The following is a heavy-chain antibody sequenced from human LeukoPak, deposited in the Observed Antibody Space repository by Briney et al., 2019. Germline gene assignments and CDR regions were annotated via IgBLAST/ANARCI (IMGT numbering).Heavy chain of an antibody. V-gene: IGHV4-34*01. CDR1: GGSFSGYY. D-gene: IGHD3-22*01. CDR3: ARAYSYYYDSSGYYTAGFWRFDP. Sequence: PSETLSLTCAVYGGSFSGYYWSWIRQPPGKGLEWIGEINHSGSTNYNPSLKSRVTISVDTSKNQFSLKLSSVTAADTAVYYCARAYSYYYDSSGYYTAGFWRFDPWGQGTLVTVSS. CDR2: INHSGST. J-gene: IGHJ5*02.